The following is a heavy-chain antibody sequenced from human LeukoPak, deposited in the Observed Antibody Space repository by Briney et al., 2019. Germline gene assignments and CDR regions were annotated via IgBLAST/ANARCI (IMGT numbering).Heavy chain of an antibody. CDR1: GFTFSSYG. CDR2: IRYDGSNK. D-gene: IGHD6-13*01. J-gene: IGHJ4*02. CDR3: ASQLIAAAEKDY. Sequence: GGSLRLSCAASGFTFSSYGMHWVRQAPGKGLEWVAFIRYDGSNKYYADSVKGRFTTSRDNSKNTLYLQMNSLRAEDTAVYYCASQLIAAAEKDYWGQGTLVTVSS. V-gene: IGHV3-30*02.